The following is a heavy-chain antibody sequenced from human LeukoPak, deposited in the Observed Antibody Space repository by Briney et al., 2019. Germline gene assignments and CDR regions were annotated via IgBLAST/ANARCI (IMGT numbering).Heavy chain of an antibody. CDR1: GFTVSSNY. D-gene: IGHD1-26*01. CDR3: ARDSAWAYAFDI. J-gene: IGHJ3*02. Sequence: GGSLILSCAASGFTVSSNYMSWVRQAPGKGLEWVSVIYSGGSTYYADSVKGRFTISRDNSKNTLYLQMNSLRAEDTAVYYCARDSAWAYAFDIWGQGTMVTVSS. CDR2: IYSGGST. V-gene: IGHV3-53*01.